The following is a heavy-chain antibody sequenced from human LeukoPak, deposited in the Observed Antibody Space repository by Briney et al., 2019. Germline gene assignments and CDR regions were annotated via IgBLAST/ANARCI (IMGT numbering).Heavy chain of an antibody. CDR3: ASSLWFGELNWFDP. V-gene: IGHV4-38-2*01. CDR2: IYHSGST. D-gene: IGHD3-10*01. CDR1: GYSISSGYY. Sequence: PSETLSLTCAVSGYSISSGYYWGWIRQPPGKGLEWIGSIYHSGSTYYNPSLKSRVTISADTSKNQFSLKLSSVTAADTAVYYCASSLWFGELNWFDPWGQGTLVTVSS. J-gene: IGHJ5*02.